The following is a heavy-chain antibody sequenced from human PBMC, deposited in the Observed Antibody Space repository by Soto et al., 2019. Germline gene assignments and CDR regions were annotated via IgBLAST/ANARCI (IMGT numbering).Heavy chain of an antibody. CDR1: GFSLSRYS. D-gene: IGHD3-3*01. Sequence: GNLRHSCAASGFSLSRYSMNWVRQDQGKGLEWVSYISSSSSTIYYADSVKGRFTISRDNAKNSLYLQMNSLRDEDTAVYYCARVTSLYYDFWSGYRPYGMDVWGQGTTVTVSS. CDR3: ARVTSLYYDFWSGYRPYGMDV. CDR2: ISSSSSTI. V-gene: IGHV3-48*02. J-gene: IGHJ6*02.